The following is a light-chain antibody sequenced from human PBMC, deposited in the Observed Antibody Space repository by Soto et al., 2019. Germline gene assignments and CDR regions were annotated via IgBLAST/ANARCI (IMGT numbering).Light chain of an antibody. CDR3: SSYTRSSSYV. Sequence: QSALTQPASVSGSPGQSITISCTGTSSDVGGYNYVSWYQQYPGKAPKLMIYDVSNRPSGVSNRFSGSKSGNTASLTISGLQAEDEDDYYCSSYTRSSSYVFGTGTKVTVL. V-gene: IGLV2-14*01. CDR2: DVS. J-gene: IGLJ1*01. CDR1: SSDVGGYNY.